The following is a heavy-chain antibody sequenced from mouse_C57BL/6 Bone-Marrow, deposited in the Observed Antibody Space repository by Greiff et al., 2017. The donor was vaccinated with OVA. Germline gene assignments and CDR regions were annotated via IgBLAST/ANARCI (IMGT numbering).Heavy chain of an antibody. CDR3: AMPITTVYFDY. CDR1: GYTFTSYW. Sequence: VQLQQPGADLVKPGASVKMSCKASGYTFTSYWMHWVKQRPGQGLEWIGRIHPSDSDTNYNQKFKGKATLTVDKSASTAYMQLSSLTSEDSAVYSYAMPITTVYFDYWGQGTTLTVSS. J-gene: IGHJ2*01. D-gene: IGHD1-1*01. V-gene: IGHV1-74*01. CDR2: IHPSDSDT.